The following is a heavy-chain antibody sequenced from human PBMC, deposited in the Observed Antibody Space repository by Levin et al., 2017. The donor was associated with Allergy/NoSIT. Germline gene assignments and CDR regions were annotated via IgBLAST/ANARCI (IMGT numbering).Heavy chain of an antibody. J-gene: IGHJ4*02. CDR2: ISTSSNYI. Sequence: PGGSLRLSCAASGFTFSSYGMNWVRQAPGKGLEWISSISTSSNYIHYADSVKGRFTISRDNAKNSLYLQMNSLRAEDTAVYYCASKTVNGDFDYWGQGTLVTVSS. CDR1: GFTFSSYG. V-gene: IGHV3-21*01. D-gene: IGHD4-17*01. CDR3: ASKTVNGDFDY.